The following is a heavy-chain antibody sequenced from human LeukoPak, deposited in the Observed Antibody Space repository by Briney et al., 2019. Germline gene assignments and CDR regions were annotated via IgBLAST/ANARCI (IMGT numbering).Heavy chain of an antibody. CDR3: ARNSRSDYYYFDY. Sequence: GGSLRLSCAASGFTVSSNYMSWVRQAPGKGLEWVSVIYSGGSTNYADSVKGRFTISRDNSKNTLYLQMNILRAEDTAVYYCARNSRSDYYYFDYWGQGTLVAVSS. D-gene: IGHD3-10*01. CDR2: IYSGGST. CDR1: GFTVSSNY. V-gene: IGHV3-66*01. J-gene: IGHJ4*02.